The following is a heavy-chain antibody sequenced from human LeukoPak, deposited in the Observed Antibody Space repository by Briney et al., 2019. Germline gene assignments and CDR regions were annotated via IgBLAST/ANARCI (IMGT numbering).Heavy chain of an antibody. Sequence: GRSLRLSCAASGFTFSSYSMNWVRQAPGKGLEWVSSISSSSSYIYYADSVKGRFTISRDNAKNSLYLQMNSLRAEDTAVYFCAKSRSGSANWALQIFDNWGQGTLVTVSS. CDR2: ISSSSSYI. CDR3: AKSRSGSANWALQIFDN. V-gene: IGHV3-21*03. J-gene: IGHJ4*02. D-gene: IGHD1-1*01. CDR1: GFTFSSYS.